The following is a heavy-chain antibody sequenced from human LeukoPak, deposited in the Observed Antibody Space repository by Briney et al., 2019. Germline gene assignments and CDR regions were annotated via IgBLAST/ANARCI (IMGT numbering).Heavy chain of an antibody. CDR1: GFTFSSYA. D-gene: IGHD2-21*01. CDR2: ISGSGGNT. Sequence: LGGSLRLSCVASGFTFSSYAMSWVRQAPGKGLEWVSAISGSGGNTYYADSVKGRFTISRDNSKNTLYLQMNGLRAEDTAAYYCAKVVHIVVVNDAFDIWGQGTMVTVSS. V-gene: IGHV3-23*01. J-gene: IGHJ3*02. CDR3: AKVVHIVVVNDAFDI.